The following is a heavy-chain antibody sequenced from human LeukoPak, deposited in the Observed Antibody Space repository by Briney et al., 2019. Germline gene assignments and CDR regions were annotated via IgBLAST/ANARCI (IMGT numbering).Heavy chain of an antibody. CDR1: GGSFSGYY. D-gene: IGHD6-19*01. CDR3: ARDGSGWSKPFDY. V-gene: IGHV4-34*01. CDR2: INHSGST. Sequence: PSETLSLTCAVYGGSFSGYYWSWIRQPPGKGLEWIGEINHSGSTNYNPSLKSRVTISVDTSKNQFSLKLSSVTAADTAVYYCARDGSGWSKPFDYWGQGTLVTVSS. J-gene: IGHJ4*02.